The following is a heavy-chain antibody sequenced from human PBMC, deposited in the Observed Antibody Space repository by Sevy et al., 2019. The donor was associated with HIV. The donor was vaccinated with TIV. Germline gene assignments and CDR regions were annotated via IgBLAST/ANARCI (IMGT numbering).Heavy chain of an antibody. CDR2: ISAYNGNT. Sequence: ASVKVSCKASGYTFTSYGISWVRQAPGQGLEWMGWISAYNGNTNYAQKLQGRVTMTTDTSTSTAYMGLRSLRSDDTAGYYCARDLSVVPAAMGGFDYWGQGTLVTVSS. V-gene: IGHV1-18*01. D-gene: IGHD2-2*01. J-gene: IGHJ4*02. CDR3: ARDLSVVPAAMGGFDY. CDR1: GYTFTSYG.